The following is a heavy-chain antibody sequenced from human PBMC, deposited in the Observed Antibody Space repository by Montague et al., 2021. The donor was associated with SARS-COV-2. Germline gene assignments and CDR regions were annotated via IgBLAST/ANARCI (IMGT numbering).Heavy chain of an antibody. CDR3: ARGADRYYFYGMDV. D-gene: IGHD6-19*01. Sequence: CAISGDSVSSNRAAWDWIRQSPSRGLEWLGRTYYRPKWYNEYAVSVNSRITINPDTSKNQFSLQVNSVTPEDTAVYYCARGADRYYFYGMDVWGQGTTVTVSS. CDR2: TYYRPKWYN. J-gene: IGHJ6*02. V-gene: IGHV6-1*01. CDR1: GDSVSSNRAA.